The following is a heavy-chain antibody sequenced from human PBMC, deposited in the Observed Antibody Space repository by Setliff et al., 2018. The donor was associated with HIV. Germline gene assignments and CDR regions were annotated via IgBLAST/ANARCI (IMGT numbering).Heavy chain of an antibody. D-gene: IGHD1-26*01. V-gene: IGHV1-18*01. Sequence: ASVKVSCKASGYTFTGYGITWVRQAPGQGLEWMGWINAYNGNTNYAQELQGRVTMTTDTSTSTVYMELRSLRSDDAAVYYCAGEGYSGSYFNYYYYLDVWGKGTTVTVSS. CDR1: GYTFTGYG. CDR3: AGEGYSGSYFNYYYYLDV. J-gene: IGHJ6*03. CDR2: INAYNGNT.